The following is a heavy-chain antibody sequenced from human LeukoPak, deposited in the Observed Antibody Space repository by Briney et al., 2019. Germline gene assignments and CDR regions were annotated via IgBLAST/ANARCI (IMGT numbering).Heavy chain of an antibody. Sequence: GGSLRLSCAVSGFTFSSYGMHWVRQAPGKGLEWVAVISYDGSNKYYADSVKGRFTISRDNSKNTLYLQMNSLRTEDTAVYYCAKAFYDILTGFPNWGQGTLVTVSS. D-gene: IGHD3-9*01. CDR2: ISYDGSNK. CDR1: GFTFSSYG. V-gene: IGHV3-30*18. J-gene: IGHJ4*02. CDR3: AKAFYDILTGFPN.